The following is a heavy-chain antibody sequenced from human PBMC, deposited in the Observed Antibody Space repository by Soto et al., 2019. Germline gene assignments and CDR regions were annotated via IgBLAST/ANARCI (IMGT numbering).Heavy chain of an antibody. D-gene: IGHD1-26*01. J-gene: IGHJ4*02. V-gene: IGHV4-61*01. CDR2: IYYSGST. CDR1: GGPIISFNYY. Sequence: SETLSLTCNVSGGPIISFNYYWTWIRQPPGKGLEWVGHIYYSGSTNYNPSLKSRVTISVDTSKNQFSLKLSPVTAADTAVYYCATTTGGIVGAPWDYFDYWGQGTLVTVSS. CDR3: ATTTGGIVGAPWDYFDY.